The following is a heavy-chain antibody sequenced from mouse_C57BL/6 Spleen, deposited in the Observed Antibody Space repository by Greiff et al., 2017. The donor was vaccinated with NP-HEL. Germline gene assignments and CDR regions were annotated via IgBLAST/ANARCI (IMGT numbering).Heavy chain of an antibody. V-gene: IGHV5-17*01. J-gene: IGHJ2*01. CDR3: ARYYYGSSYFDY. Sequence: VQLKESGGGLVKPGGSLKLSCAASGFTFSDYGMHWVRQAPEKGLEWVAYISSGSSTIYYADTVKGRFTISRDNAKNTLFLKMTRLVSEDTAMYYCARYYYGSSYFDYWGQGTTLTVSS. D-gene: IGHD1-1*01. CDR1: GFTFSDYG. CDR2: ISSGSSTI.